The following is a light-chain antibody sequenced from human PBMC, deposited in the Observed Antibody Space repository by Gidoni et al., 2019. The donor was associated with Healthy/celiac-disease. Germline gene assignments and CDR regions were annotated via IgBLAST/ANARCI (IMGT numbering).Light chain of an antibody. CDR2: DAS. CDR1: QSISSW. V-gene: IGKV1-5*01. Sequence: DIQMTQSPSTLSASAGDRVTIPCRASQSISSWLAWYQQKPGKAPQLLIYDASSLESGVPSRFSGSGSGTEFTLTISILQPDDFATYYCQQYNSYPLTFGGXTKVEIK. J-gene: IGKJ4*01. CDR3: QQYNSYPLT.